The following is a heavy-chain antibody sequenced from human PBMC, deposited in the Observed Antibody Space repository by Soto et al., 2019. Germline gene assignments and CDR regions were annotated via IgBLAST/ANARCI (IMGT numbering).Heavy chain of an antibody. J-gene: IGHJ4*02. V-gene: IGHV3-72*01. CDR2: SRNKANSFTT. CDR1: GFTFSDHY. D-gene: IGHD4-17*01. CDR3: ARELMTTVTYFDY. Sequence: GSLRLSCVASGFTFSDHYMDWVRQAPGKGLEWVGRSRNKANSFTTEYAASVRGRFTIFRDDSKNSLYLQMSSLKTEDTAVYYCARELMTTVTYFDYWGQGTLVTVSS.